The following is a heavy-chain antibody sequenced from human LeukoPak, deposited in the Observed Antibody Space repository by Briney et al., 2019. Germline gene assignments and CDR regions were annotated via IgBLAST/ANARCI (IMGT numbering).Heavy chain of an antibody. V-gene: IGHV3-7*04. CDR3: TRALDY. J-gene: IGHJ4*02. Sequence: PGGSLRLSCAASGFTFSTYWMDWVRQAPGKGLEWVANIKQDGSDTYYVDSVKGRFTIFRDNAKNSLYLQMNSLRAEDTAVYYCTRALDYWGQGTLVTVSS. CDR2: IKQDGSDT. CDR1: GFTFSTYW.